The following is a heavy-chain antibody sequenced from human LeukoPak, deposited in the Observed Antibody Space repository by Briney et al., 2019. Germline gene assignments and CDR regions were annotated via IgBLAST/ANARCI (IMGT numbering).Heavy chain of an antibody. V-gene: IGHV4-39*01. CDR2: IYYSGST. D-gene: IGHD6-13*01. CDR3: ARHAGYSSSWYILAFDI. CDR1: GGSISSGSYY. Sequence: SETLSLTCTVSGGSISSGSYYWGWIRQPPGKGLEWIGSIYYSGSTYYNPSLKSRVTISVDTSKNQFSLKLSSVTAADTAVYYCARHAGYSSSWYILAFDIWGQGTMVTVSS. J-gene: IGHJ3*02.